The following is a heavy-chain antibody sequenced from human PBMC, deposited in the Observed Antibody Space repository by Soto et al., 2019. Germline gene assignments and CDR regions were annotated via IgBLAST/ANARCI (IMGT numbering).Heavy chain of an antibody. CDR1: GLDFSGSE. CDR2: ITGSGGAI. V-gene: IGHV3-48*03. Sequence: GGSLRLSCTASGLDFSGSEMNWFRQTPGKGLEWLAYITGSGGAIFHADSVKGRFSISRDNAKNSLFLEMNTLTVDDAGVYYCAKVAPFILGSPIWGQGTLVTVSS. J-gene: IGHJ4*02. CDR3: AKVAPFILGSPI. D-gene: IGHD2-21*01.